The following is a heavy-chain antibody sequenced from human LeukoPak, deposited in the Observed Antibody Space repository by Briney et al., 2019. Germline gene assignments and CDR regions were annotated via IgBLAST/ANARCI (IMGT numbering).Heavy chain of an antibody. CDR3: ASPRNYYYYGMDV. V-gene: IGHV3-74*01. Sequence: GGSLRLSCAASGFTFSSYWMHWVRQAPGKGLVWVSRINSDGSSTSYADSVKGRFTISRDNAKNTLYPQMNSLRAEDTAVYYCASPRNYYYYGMDVWGQGTTVTVSS. CDR1: GFTFSSYW. J-gene: IGHJ6*02. CDR2: INSDGSST.